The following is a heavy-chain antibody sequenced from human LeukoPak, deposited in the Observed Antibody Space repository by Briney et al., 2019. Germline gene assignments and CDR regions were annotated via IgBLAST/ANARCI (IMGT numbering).Heavy chain of an antibody. D-gene: IGHD1-14*01. J-gene: IGHJ4*02. Sequence: PGGSLRLSCAAAGFTVITNDMTWVGQAQGKGVEWVSVLYSDGNTKYADSVQGRFTISRDNSKNTLYLEMNSLSPDDTAVYYCARGVEPLAANSLAYWGQGTLVTVSS. V-gene: IGHV3-53*01. CDR1: GFTVITND. CDR3: ARGVEPLAANSLAY. CDR2: LYSDGNT.